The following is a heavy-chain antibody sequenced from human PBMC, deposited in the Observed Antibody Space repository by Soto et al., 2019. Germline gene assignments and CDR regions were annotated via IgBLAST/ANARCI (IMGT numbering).Heavy chain of an antibody. CDR2: ISNDGRST. V-gene: IGHV3-74*01. Sequence: EVQLVESGGGLVQPGGYLRLSCAASGFTFSSYYMDWVRQVPGKGLVWVSLISNDGRSTYYADSVKGRFTMSRDNAKNSLYLEMNSLRAEDTAVYYCVRDRHNWNDLDLWGQGTLVTVSS. CDR3: VRDRHNWNDLDL. J-gene: IGHJ5*02. CDR1: GFTFSSYY. D-gene: IGHD1-1*01.